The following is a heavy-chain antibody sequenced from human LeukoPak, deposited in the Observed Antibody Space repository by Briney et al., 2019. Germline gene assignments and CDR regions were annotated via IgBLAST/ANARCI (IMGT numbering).Heavy chain of an antibody. J-gene: IGHJ4*02. CDR1: GGSFSGYY. CDR3: ARVARSRRSSTSCEYFDY. CDR2: INHSGRT. D-gene: IGHD2-2*01. V-gene: IGHV4-34*01. Sequence: SETPSLTCAVYGGSFSGYYWSWIRQPPGKGLEWIGEINHSGRTNYNPPRKSRVTISVEPSQDQFSVKSSSVTAADTAVYYCARVARSRRSSTSCEYFDYWGQGTLVTVSS.